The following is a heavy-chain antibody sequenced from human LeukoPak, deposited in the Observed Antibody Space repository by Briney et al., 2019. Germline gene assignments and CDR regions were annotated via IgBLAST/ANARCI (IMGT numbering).Heavy chain of an antibody. Sequence: GGSLRLSCAASRFTFSSYAMHWVRQAPGKGLEWVAVISYDGSNKYYADSVKGRFTISRDNSKNTLYLQMNSLRAEDTAVYYCARGVYFDWLLPDYWGQGTLVTVSS. CDR1: RFTFSSYA. V-gene: IGHV3-30-3*01. CDR3: ARGVYFDWLLPDY. J-gene: IGHJ4*02. CDR2: ISYDGSNK. D-gene: IGHD3-9*01.